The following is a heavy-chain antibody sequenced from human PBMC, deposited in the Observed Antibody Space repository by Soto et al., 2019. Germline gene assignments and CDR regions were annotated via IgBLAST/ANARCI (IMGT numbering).Heavy chain of an antibody. CDR3: ARDPGYSYGDY. CDR1: GFTFSSYS. CDR2: ISTGSTI. J-gene: IGHJ4*02. Sequence: EVQLVESGGGLVQPGGSLRLSCAASGFTFSSYSMNWVRQAPGKGLEWVSYISTGSTIYCADSVKGRFTISRDNAKNSLYLQMNSLRDEDTAVYYCARDPGYSYGDYWGQGTLVTVSS. D-gene: IGHD5-18*01. V-gene: IGHV3-48*02.